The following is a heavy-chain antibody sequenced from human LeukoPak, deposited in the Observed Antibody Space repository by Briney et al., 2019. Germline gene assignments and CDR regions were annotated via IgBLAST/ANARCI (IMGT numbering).Heavy chain of an antibody. V-gene: IGHV3-30*18. Sequence: GRSLRLSCAASGFTFSSYGMHWVRQAPGKGLEWVAVISYDGSNKYYADSVKGRFTISRDNSKNTLYLQMNSLRAEDTAVYYCAKTLPIWEAFDIWGQGTMVTVSS. D-gene: IGHD1-26*01. CDR3: AKTLPIWEAFDI. J-gene: IGHJ3*02. CDR1: GFTFSSYG. CDR2: ISYDGSNK.